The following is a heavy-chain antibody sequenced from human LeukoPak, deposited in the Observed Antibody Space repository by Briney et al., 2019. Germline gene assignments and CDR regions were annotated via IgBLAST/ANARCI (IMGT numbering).Heavy chain of an antibody. J-gene: IGHJ4*02. CDR2: ISVSGENT. Sequence: PGGSLRLSCAASGLTSNNYAMTWVRQAPGKGLEWVSVISVSGENTYSADSVKGRFTISRDNSRNTLYLQMNSLRAEDTALYYCATGQHCAGDCFDHWGQGALVTVSS. V-gene: IGHV3-23*01. CDR3: ATGQHCAGDCFDH. CDR1: GLTSNNYA. D-gene: IGHD2-21*01.